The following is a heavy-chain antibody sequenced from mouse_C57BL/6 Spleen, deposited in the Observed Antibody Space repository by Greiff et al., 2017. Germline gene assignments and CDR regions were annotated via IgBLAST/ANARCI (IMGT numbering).Heavy chain of an antibody. CDR1: GYAFSSYW. D-gene: IGHD1-1*01. J-gene: IGHJ1*03. CDR2: IYPGDGDT. Sequence: QVQLQQSGAELVKPGASVKISCKASGYAFSSYWMNWVKQRPGKGLEWIGQIYPGDGDTNYNGKFKGKATLTADKSSSTAYMQLSSLTSEDSAVYFCARAGTTVVENFDVWGTGTTVTVSS. V-gene: IGHV1-80*01. CDR3: ARAGTTVVENFDV.